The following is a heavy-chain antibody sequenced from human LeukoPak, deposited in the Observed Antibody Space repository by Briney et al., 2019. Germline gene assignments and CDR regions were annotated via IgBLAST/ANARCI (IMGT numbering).Heavy chain of an antibody. CDR2: IYHSGST. Sequence: SETLSLTCAVSGGSISSSNWWSWVRQPPGKGLEWIGEIYHSGSTNYNPSLKSRVTISVDTSKNQFSLKLSSVTAADTAVYYCARDRGYGGWFDPWGQGTLVTVSS. CDR3: ARDRGYGGWFDP. V-gene: IGHV4-4*02. D-gene: IGHD4-23*01. CDR1: GGSISSSNW. J-gene: IGHJ5*02.